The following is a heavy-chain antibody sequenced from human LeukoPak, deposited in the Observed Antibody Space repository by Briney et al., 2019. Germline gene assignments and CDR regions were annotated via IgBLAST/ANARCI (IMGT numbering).Heavy chain of an antibody. D-gene: IGHD2-2*01. CDR2: IYSSGTT. V-gene: IGHV4-39*01. CDR1: GGSISSSGYY. Sequence: PSETLSLTCTVSGGSISSSGYYWGWIRQPPGKGLEWIGGIYSSGTTYYKPSLKNRVTVSVDTSKNQFSLNLSSVTAADTAVYYCARHRQHCSSTTCYSEFDFWGQGTLVTVSS. J-gene: IGHJ4*02. CDR3: ARHRQHCSSTTCYSEFDF.